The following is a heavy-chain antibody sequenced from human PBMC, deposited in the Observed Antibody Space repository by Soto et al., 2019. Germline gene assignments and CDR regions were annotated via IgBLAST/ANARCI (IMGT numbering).Heavy chain of an antibody. CDR1: GYTFTGYY. CDR2: INPNSGGT. CDR3: SWSHSSSWGREYYFVY. D-gene: IGHD6-13*01. Sequence: QVQLVQSGAEVKKPGASVKVSCKASGYTFTGYYMHWVRQAPGQGLEWMGWINPNSGGTNYAQKFQGWVTMTRDTSISTAYLELSRLRADDTAVYYCSWSHSSSWGREYYFVYWGQGTLVTVSS. J-gene: IGHJ4*02. V-gene: IGHV1-2*04.